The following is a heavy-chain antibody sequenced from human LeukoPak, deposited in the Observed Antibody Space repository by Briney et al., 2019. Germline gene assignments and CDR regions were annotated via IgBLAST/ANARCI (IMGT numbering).Heavy chain of an antibody. Sequence: AGSLRLSCAASGFTFSGYWMRWVRQAPGKGLEWVANIKQDGSAKNYVDSVKGRFTVSRDNAKNSLCLQMNSLRAEDTAVYYCARESYYAMDVWGKGTTVTVSS. CDR2: IKQDGSAK. J-gene: IGHJ6*04. V-gene: IGHV3-7*03. CDR3: ARESYYAMDV. CDR1: GFTFSGYW.